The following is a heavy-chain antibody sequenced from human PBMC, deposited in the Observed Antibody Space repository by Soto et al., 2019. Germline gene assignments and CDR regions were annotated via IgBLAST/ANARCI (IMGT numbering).Heavy chain of an antibody. Sequence: QVQLQESGPGLVKPSQTLSLTCTVSGGSISSGSYYWSWIRQHPGKGLEWIGYIYYTGSTYYNPSLMSRLTISLDTSKNQFSLKLSSVTAADTAVYYCAREGYYGSGTLDYWGQGTLVTVSS. CDR2: IYYTGST. V-gene: IGHV4-31*03. J-gene: IGHJ4*02. D-gene: IGHD3-10*01. CDR3: AREGYYGSGTLDY. CDR1: GGSISSGSYY.